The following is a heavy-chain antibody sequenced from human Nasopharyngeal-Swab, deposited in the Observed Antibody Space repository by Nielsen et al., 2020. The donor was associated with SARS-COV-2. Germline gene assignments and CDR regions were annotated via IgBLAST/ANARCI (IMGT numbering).Heavy chain of an antibody. CDR3: ARDTSVDIVLLYYGMDV. V-gene: IGHV3-30*03. CDR2: ISFDGSKK. D-gene: IGHD5-12*01. J-gene: IGHJ6*02. CDR1: GFTFNSHG. Sequence: GGSLRLSCAASGFTFNSHGMHWVRQAPGKGLEWVAVISFDGSKKYYADSVKGRFTISRDSSKNTQYLQMNSLRAEDTAVYYCARDTSVDIVLLYYGMDVWGQGTTVTVSS.